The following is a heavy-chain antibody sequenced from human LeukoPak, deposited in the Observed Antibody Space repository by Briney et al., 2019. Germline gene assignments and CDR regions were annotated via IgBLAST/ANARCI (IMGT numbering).Heavy chain of an antibody. Sequence: SETLSLTCTVSGGSISSSSYYWGWIRQPPGKGLEWIGSMYYSGSTYYNPSLKSRVTISVDTSKNQFYLKLNSVTAADTAVYYCARTMTTVLTDFDYWGQRTLVTVSS. V-gene: IGHV4-39*01. D-gene: IGHD4/OR15-4a*01. CDR3: ARTMTTVLTDFDY. CDR2: MYYSGST. J-gene: IGHJ4*02. CDR1: GGSISSSSYY.